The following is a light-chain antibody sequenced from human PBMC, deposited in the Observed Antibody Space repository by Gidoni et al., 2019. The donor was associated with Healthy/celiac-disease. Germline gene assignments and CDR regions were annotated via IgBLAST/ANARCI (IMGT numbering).Light chain of an antibody. V-gene: IGLV1-44*01. J-gene: IGLJ2*01. CDR1: GSNIGSNT. CDR3: AAWDDSLNGHVV. Sequence: QSVLTQPPSASGTPGQRVTISCSGSGSNIGSNTVNWDQQLPGTAPKRLIYSNNQRPSGVPDRFSGSKSGTSAALAISGLQSEDEADYYCAAWDDSLNGHVVFGGGTKLTVL. CDR2: SNN.